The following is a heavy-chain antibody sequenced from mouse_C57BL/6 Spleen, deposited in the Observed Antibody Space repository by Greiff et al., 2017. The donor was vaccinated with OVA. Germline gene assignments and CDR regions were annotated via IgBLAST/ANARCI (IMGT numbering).Heavy chain of an antibody. Sequence: QVQLQQPGTELVKPGASVKLSCKASGYTFTSYWMHWVKQRPGQGLEWIGNINPSNGGTNYTEKFKSKATLTVDNTSSTAYMQLSRLTAEDSAVYYWARRYYDYRFDYWGQGTTLTVSS. D-gene: IGHD2-4*01. CDR1: GYTFTSYW. V-gene: IGHV1-53*01. CDR3: ARRYYDYRFDY. CDR2: INPSNGGT. J-gene: IGHJ2*01.